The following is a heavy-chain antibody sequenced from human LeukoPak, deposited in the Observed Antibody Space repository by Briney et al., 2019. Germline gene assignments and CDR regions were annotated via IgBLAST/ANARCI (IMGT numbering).Heavy chain of an antibody. V-gene: IGHV3-11*04. CDR2: ISRSGTTI. J-gene: IGHJ4*02. D-gene: IGHD3-10*01. Sequence: GGSLRLSCAASGFTFNDYYMCWIRQAPGKGLEWISYISRSGTTIYYADSVKGRFTISRDNAKNSLFLQMNSLRAEDTAVYYCARDRIYYGSGSRFDYWGQGTLVTVSS. CDR1: GFTFNDYY. CDR3: ARDRIYYGSGSRFDY.